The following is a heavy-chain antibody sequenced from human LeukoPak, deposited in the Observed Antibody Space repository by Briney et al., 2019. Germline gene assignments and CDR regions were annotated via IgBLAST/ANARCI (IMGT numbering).Heavy chain of an antibody. J-gene: IGHJ6*02. V-gene: IGHV1-18*01. Sequence: ASVKVYCKASGYTFTSYGISWVRQAPGQGLEWMGWISAYNGNTNYAQKLQGRVTMTTDTSTSTAYMELRSLRSDDTAVYYCARAFHIGYRDYYGMDVWGQGTTVTVSS. CDR2: ISAYNGNT. CDR3: ARAFHIGYRDYYGMDV. CDR1: GYTFTSYG. D-gene: IGHD6-13*01.